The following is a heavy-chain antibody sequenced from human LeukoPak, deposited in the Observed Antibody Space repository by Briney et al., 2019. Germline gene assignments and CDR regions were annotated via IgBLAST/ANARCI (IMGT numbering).Heavy chain of an antibody. CDR1: GFSFNTYS. J-gene: IGHJ4*02. V-gene: IGHV3-21*01. CDR2: INTGSGYI. D-gene: IGHD3-16*02. CDR3: ARDLSDYVWGSYRYMGY. Sequence: GGSLRLSCAASGFSFNTYSMNWVRQAPGKGLEWVSSINTGSGYIYYADSVKGRFTISRDNAKSSLFLQMKSLRAEDTAVYYCARDLSDYVWGSYRYMGYWGQGTLVTVSS.